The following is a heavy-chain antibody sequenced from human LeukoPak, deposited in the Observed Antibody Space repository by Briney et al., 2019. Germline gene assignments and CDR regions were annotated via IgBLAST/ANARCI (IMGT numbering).Heavy chain of an antibody. J-gene: IGHJ4*02. Sequence: GGSLRLSCAASGFTFSSYEMNWVRQAPGKGLEWVSYISSSGSTIYYADSVKGRFTISRDNAKNSLYLQMNSLRAEDTAVYYCARDLHDSSGSDYWGQGTLVTVSS. CDR2: ISSSGSTI. V-gene: IGHV3-48*03. D-gene: IGHD3-22*01. CDR1: GFTFSSYE. CDR3: ARDLHDSSGSDY.